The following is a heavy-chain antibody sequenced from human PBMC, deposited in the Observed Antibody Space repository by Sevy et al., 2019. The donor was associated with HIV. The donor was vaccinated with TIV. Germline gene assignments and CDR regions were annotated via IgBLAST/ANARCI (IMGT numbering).Heavy chain of an antibody. D-gene: IGHD1-20*01. CDR1: GDSVSSNNAA. J-gene: IGHJ6*02. CDR3: ARDGLTYGGMDV. CDR2: TFYRSNWYN. V-gene: IGHV6-1*01. Sequence: QSQTLSLTCAISGDSVSSNNAAWNWIRQSPSRGLEWLGRTFYRSNWYNDYAVSMKGRITINPETSKNQLSLQLTSVTPEDTAVYYCARDGLTYGGMDVWGQGTTVTVSS.